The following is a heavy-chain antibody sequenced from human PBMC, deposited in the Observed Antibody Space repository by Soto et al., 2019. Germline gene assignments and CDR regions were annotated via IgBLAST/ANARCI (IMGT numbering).Heavy chain of an antibody. D-gene: IGHD1-26*01. J-gene: IGHJ4*02. CDR3: ARAAVKLGATLFDS. CDR1: VGSLRGHY. V-gene: IGHV4-34*01. CDR2: INHSGFT. Sequence: SETLSLTCAVSVGSLRGHYWSWIRQSPEKGLEWIGEINHSGFTNYNPTLKSRVTISRDASKNQFSLRLSSMTAADSAVYFCARAAVKLGATLFDSWGQGTRVTVSS.